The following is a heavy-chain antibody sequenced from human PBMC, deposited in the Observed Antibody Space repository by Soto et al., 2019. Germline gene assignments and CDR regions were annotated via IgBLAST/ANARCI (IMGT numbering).Heavy chain of an antibody. D-gene: IGHD4-17*01. CDR3: ARDWAYGDLRLFYYYYGMDV. J-gene: IGHJ6*02. CDR2: INPSGGST. Sequence: QVQLVQSGAEVKKPGASVKVSCKASGYTFTSYYMHWVRQAPGQGLEWMGIINPSGGSTSYAQKFQGRVTMTRDTSTSTVYMELSSLRSEDTAVYYCARDWAYGDLRLFYYYYGMDVWGQGTTVTVSS. V-gene: IGHV1-46*01. CDR1: GYTFTSYY.